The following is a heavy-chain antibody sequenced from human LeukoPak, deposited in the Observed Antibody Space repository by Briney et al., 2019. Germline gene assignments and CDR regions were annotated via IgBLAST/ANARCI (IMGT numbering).Heavy chain of an antibody. Sequence: SETLSLTCTVSGGSIGSYYWSWVRQPPGKGLEWIGYIYYSGSTNYNPSLKSRVTISVDTSKNQFSLKLSSVTAADTAVYYCARRFVGYDSSWGASDIWGQGTMVTVSS. D-gene: IGHD3-22*01. CDR2: IYYSGST. J-gene: IGHJ3*02. CDR1: GGSIGSYY. V-gene: IGHV4-59*08. CDR3: ARRFVGYDSSWGASDI.